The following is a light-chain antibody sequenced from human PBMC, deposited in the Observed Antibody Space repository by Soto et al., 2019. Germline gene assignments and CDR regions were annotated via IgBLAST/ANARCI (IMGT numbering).Light chain of an antibody. CDR1: QSVSSSH. CDR2: AAS. CDR3: QHYYDSPPWT. V-gene: IGKV3-20*01. Sequence: EIVLTQSPGTLSLSPGDRATLSCRASQSVSSSHLACYQHKPGQSPRLLIYAASSRATGSPARFSGGGSGTDFVITIISLEQEDFSVYYCQHYYDSPPWTFGQGTKVDIK. J-gene: IGKJ1*01.